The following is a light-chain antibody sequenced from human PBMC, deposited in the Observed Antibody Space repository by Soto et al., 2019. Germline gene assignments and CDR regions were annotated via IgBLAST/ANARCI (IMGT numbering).Light chain of an antibody. CDR2: DVI. CDR3: YSYAGTYTWI. CDR1: SSDVGTYNY. V-gene: IGLV2-11*01. Sequence: QSVLTHPRSVSGSPGQSVTISCTGTSSDVGTYNYVSCYQQHPGRAPKLMIYDVIKRPSGVPDRFSGSKSGSTASPTISGLQAEDEADYCCYSYAGTYTWIFGGGTKVTVL. J-gene: IGLJ2*01.